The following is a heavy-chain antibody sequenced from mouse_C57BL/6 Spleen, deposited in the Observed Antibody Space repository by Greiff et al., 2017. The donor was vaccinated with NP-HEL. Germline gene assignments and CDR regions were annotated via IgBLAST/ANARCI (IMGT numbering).Heavy chain of an antibody. D-gene: IGHD2-4*01. CDR2: IYPGSGNT. CDR3: ARDYDYDDWYFDV. Sequence: VQLQQSGAELVRPGASVKLSCKASGYTFTDYYINWVKQRPGQGLEWIARIYPGSGNTYYNEKFKGKATLTAEKSSSTAYMQLSSLTSEDSAVYFGARDYDYDDWYFDVWGTGTTVTVSS. J-gene: IGHJ1*03. V-gene: IGHV1-76*01. CDR1: GYTFTDYY.